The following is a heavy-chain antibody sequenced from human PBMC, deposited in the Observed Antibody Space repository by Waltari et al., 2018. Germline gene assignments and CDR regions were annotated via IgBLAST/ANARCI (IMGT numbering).Heavy chain of an antibody. V-gene: IGHV4-31*01. D-gene: IGHD3-10*01. J-gene: IGHJ4*02. Sequence: QVQLQESGPGLVKPSQTLSLTCTVSGGSISSGGYYWSWIRQHPGKGLEWIGYIYYSGSTYYNPSLKSLVTISVDTSKNQFSLKLSSVTAADTAVYYCARGSMVRGVIGYYFDYWGQGTLVTVSS. CDR2: IYYSGST. CDR1: GGSISSGGYY. CDR3: ARGSMVRGVIGYYFDY.